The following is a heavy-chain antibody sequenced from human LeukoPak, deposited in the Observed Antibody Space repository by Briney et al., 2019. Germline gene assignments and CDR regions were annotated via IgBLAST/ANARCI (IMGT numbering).Heavy chain of an antibody. CDR3: AREGGYSYGPYYYCYGMDV. CDR2: INHSGST. CDR1: GGSFSGYY. J-gene: IGHJ6*02. D-gene: IGHD5-18*01. V-gene: IGHV4-34*01. Sequence: PSETLSLTCAVYGGSFSGYYWSWIRQPPGKGLEWIGEINHSGSTNYNPSLKSRVTISVDTSKNQFSLKLSSVTAADTAVYYCAREGGYSYGPYYYCYGMDVWGQGTTVTVSS.